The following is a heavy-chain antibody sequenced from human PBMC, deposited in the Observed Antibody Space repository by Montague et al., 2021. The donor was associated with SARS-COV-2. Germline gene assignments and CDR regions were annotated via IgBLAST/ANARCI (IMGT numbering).Heavy chain of an antibody. D-gene: IGHD5-24*01. CDR1: GGSITSSY. Sequence: SETLSLTCTVSGGSITSSYWSWIRQPPGKGLEWIGYIYYRGSTNYNPSLETRVTISVDPSKNQFSLKLSSVTAADTAVYYCAREDRWNWFEACGKGPLVIVSS. J-gene: IGHJ5*02. CDR3: AREDRWNWFEA. V-gene: IGHV4-59*01. CDR2: IYYRGST.